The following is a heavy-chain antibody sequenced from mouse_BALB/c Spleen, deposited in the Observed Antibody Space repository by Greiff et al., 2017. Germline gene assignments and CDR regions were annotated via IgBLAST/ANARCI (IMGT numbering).Heavy chain of an antibody. CDR3: ARQGAYGNKAWFAY. D-gene: IGHD2-10*02. CDR2: ISSGGGST. Sequence: DVMLVESGGGLVKPGGSLKLSCAASGFAFSSYDMSWVRQTPEKRLEWVAYISSGGGSTYYPDTVKGRFTISRDNAKNTLYLQMSSLKSEDTAMYYCARQGAYGNKAWFAYWGQGTLVTVSA. V-gene: IGHV5-12-1*01. CDR1: GFAFSSYD. J-gene: IGHJ3*01.